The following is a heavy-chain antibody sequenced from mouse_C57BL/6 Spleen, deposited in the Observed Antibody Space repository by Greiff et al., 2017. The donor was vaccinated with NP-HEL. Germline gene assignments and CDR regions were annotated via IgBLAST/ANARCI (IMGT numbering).Heavy chain of an antibody. CDR2: NDPENGDT. Sequence: VQLKQSGAELVRPGASVKLSCTASGFNIKDDYMHWVKQRPEQGLEWIGWNDPENGDTEYASKFQGKATITADTSSNTDYLQLSSMTSEDTAVYYCTTMDYAMDYWGQGTSVTVSS. J-gene: IGHJ4*01. CDR1: GFNIKDDY. V-gene: IGHV14-4*01. CDR3: TTMDYAMDY.